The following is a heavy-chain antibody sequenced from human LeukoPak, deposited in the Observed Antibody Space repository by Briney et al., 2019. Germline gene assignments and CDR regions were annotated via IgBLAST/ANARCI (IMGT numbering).Heavy chain of an antibody. CDR1: GGSFSGYY. V-gene: IGHV4-34*01. D-gene: IGHD5-12*01. CDR3: ARDRSRGYGAFDI. CDR2: INHSGST. J-gene: IGHJ3*02. Sequence: SETLSLTCAVYGGSFSGYYWSWIRQPPGKGLEWIGEINHSGSTNYNPSLKSRVTISVDTSKNQFSLKLSSVTAADTAVYYCARDRSRGYGAFDIWGQGTMDTVSS.